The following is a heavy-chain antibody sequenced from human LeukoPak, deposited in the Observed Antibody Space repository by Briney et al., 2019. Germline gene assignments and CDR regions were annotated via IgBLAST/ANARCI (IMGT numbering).Heavy chain of an antibody. D-gene: IGHD3-22*01. Sequence: GRSLRLSCAASGFTFSSYAMHWVRQAPGKGLEWVAVISYDGSNKYYADSVKGRFTISRDNSKNTLYLQMNSLRAEDTAVYNCASFDYYDSSGYFDAFDIWGQGTMVTVSS. CDR2: ISYDGSNK. J-gene: IGHJ3*02. CDR1: GFTFSSYA. CDR3: ASFDYYDSSGYFDAFDI. V-gene: IGHV3-30-3*01.